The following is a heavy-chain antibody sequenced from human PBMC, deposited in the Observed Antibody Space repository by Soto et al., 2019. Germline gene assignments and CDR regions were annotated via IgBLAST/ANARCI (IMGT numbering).Heavy chain of an antibody. Sequence: SETLSLTCTVSGGSINNTLYSWCWIRQPPGKGLEYIGSIYYTGSTFSYPSLKDRLTMSVDTSKNQFSLRLSSVTAADTALYYCVRHVEGDCSATDCYFGNWFDPWGQGTLVTVSS. J-gene: IGHJ5*02. D-gene: IGHD2-15*01. CDR1: GGSINNTLYS. V-gene: IGHV4-39*01. CDR2: IYYTGST. CDR3: VRHVEGDCSATDCYFGNWFDP.